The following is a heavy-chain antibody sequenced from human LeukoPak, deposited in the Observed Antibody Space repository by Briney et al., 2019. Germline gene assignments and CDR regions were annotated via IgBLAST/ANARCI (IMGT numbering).Heavy chain of an antibody. V-gene: IGHV4-39*07. CDR1: GDSIIGGSDF. CDR2: IYYSGSI. D-gene: IGHD4-17*01. J-gene: IGHJ4*02. CDR3: ARTYGDYPFDY. Sequence: SETLSLTCSVSGDSIIGGSDFWGWIRQSPGQGLEWIGSIYYSGSIYYNPSLKSRVTIAVDTSKNQFSLKLSSVTAADTAVYYCARTYGDYPFDYWGQGTLVTVSS.